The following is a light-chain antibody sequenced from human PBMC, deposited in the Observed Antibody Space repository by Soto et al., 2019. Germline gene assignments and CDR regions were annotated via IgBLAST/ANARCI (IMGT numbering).Light chain of an antibody. Sequence: EVVLTKSPGTLSLSPGERATLSCRASQTVTNNYLAWYQQKPGQDPRLLIFGSSDRATGIPDRFSGSGSGTDFTLTISRLEPEDFAVYYCQQYGSSFPYNFGHGTKWAIK. V-gene: IGKV3-20*01. CDR2: GSS. J-gene: IGKJ2*01. CDR1: QTVTNNY. CDR3: QQYGSSFPYN.